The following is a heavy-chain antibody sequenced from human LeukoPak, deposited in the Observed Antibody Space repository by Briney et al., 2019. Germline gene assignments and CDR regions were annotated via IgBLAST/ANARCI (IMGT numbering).Heavy chain of an antibody. CDR1: GYTFTSYA. D-gene: IGHD2-15*01. CDR3: AREGYCSGGSCYPDYYYYGMDV. J-gene: IGHJ6*04. V-gene: IGHV1-3*01. Sequence: ASVKVSCKASGYTFTSYAMHWVRQAPGQRLEWMGWINAGNGNTKYSQKFQGRVTITRDTSASTAYMELSSLRSEDTAVYYCAREGYCSGGSCYPDYYYYGMDVWGKGTTVTVSS. CDR2: INAGNGNT.